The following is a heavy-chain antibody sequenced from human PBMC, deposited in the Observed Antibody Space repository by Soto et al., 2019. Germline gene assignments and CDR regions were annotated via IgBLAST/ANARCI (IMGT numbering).Heavy chain of an antibody. CDR2: IIPIFGTA. J-gene: IGHJ4*02. CDR3: ARDLVYGDYRFDY. CDR1: GGTFSSYA. Sequence: ASVKVSCKASGGTFSSYAISWVRQAPGQGLEWMGGIIPIFGTASYAQKFQGRVTITADESTSTAYMELSSLRSEDTAVYYCARDLVYGDYRFDYWGQGTLVTVSS. D-gene: IGHD4-17*01. V-gene: IGHV1-69*13.